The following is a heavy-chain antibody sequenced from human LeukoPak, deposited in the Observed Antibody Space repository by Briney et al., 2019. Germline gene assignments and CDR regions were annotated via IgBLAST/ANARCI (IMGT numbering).Heavy chain of an antibody. CDR3: ARSWSARGITMVRGAPLGY. Sequence: GASVKVSCKASGYTFTSYGISWVRQAPGQGLEWMGWISAYNGNTNYAQKFQGRVTITTDESTSTAYMELSSLRSEDTAVYYCARSWSARGITMVRGAPLGYWGQGTLVTVSS. CDR2: ISAYNGNT. V-gene: IGHV1-18*01. CDR1: GYTFTSYG. D-gene: IGHD3-10*01. J-gene: IGHJ4*02.